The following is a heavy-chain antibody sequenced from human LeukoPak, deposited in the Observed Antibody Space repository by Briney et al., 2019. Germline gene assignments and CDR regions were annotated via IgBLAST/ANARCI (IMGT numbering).Heavy chain of an antibody. D-gene: IGHD3-9*01. Sequence: GGSLRLFCAASGFTFSSYEMNWVRQAPGKGLEWVSYISSSGSTIYYADSVKGRFTISRDNAKNSLYLQMNSLRAEDTAVYYCARGYFDWFTPFDYWGQGTLVTVSS. CDR3: ARGYFDWFTPFDY. J-gene: IGHJ4*02. V-gene: IGHV3-48*03. CDR1: GFTFSSYE. CDR2: ISSSGSTI.